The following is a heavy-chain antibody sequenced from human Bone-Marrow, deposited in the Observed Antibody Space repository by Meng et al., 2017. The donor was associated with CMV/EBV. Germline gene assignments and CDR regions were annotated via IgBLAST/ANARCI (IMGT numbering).Heavy chain of an antibody. D-gene: IGHD3-22*01. CDR2: IRFDGNK. CDR1: GFGAYG. V-gene: IGHV3-30*02. J-gene: IGHJ6*02. CDR3: ARGSSSGYYYGMDV. Sequence: GESLKISCAASGFGAYGMHWVRQAPGKGLEWVAFIRFDGNKFYLASVKGRFTISRDDAKNSLHLQMNSLRVEDTAVYYCARGSSSGYYYGMDVWGQGTTVTVSS.